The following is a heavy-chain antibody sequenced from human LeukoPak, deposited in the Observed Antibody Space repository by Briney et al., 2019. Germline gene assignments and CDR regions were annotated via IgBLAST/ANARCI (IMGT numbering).Heavy chain of an antibody. V-gene: IGHV3-73*01. J-gene: IGHJ4*02. CDR1: GFTFSGSP. Sequence: PGGSLILSCAASGFTFSGSPILWVRQASGKGLEWVRRIRSKADNYATAYAASVQGRCTISRDDSKSTAYLQLNSLKTEDTAVYYCTLSNYWGQGALVTVSS. CDR2: IRSKADNYAT. CDR3: TLSNY.